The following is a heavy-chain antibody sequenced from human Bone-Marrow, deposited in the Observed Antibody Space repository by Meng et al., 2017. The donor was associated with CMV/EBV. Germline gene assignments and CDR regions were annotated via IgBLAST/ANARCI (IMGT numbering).Heavy chain of an antibody. CDR2: IYSGGTT. D-gene: IGHD4-17*01. J-gene: IGHJ2*01. CDR3: ARGTRDYYWHFDL. Sequence: GESLKISCAASGFTVSSNYMSWVRQAPGKGLEWVSVIYSGGTTYYADSVKGRFTISRDNSKNTLYLQMNSLRAEDTAVYYCARGTRDYYWHFDLWGRGILVTVSS. V-gene: IGHV3-53*01. CDR1: GFTVSSNY.